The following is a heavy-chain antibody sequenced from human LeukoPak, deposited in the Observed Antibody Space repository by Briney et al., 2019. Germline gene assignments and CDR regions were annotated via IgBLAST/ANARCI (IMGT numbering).Heavy chain of an antibody. J-gene: IGHJ4*02. CDR3: ARSGWIQLWFYDY. Sequence: PGGSLRLSCAASGFTFSSYAMHWVRQAPGKGLEGVAVISYDGTNKYYADSVKGRFPISRDDSKNTLYLQMNSLRTEDTAVYYCARSGWIQLWFYDYWGQGTLVTVSS. D-gene: IGHD5-18*01. V-gene: IGHV3-30*04. CDR2: ISYDGTNK. CDR1: GFTFSSYA.